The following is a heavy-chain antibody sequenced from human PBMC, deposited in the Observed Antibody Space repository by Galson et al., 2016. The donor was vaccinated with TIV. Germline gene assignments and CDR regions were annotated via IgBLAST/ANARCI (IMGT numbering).Heavy chain of an antibody. J-gene: IGHJ3*02. CDR1: GLIFSNAW. D-gene: IGHD4-23*01. CDR3: SRGAYGGFLGNDASDI. V-gene: IGHV3-15*01. Sequence: SLRLSCAASGLIFSNAWMTWVRQEPGKGLEWVGRIRSHFDGGTTDYAAPVKGRFIISRDDSKQTLYLQMTSLKTEDTGVYYCSRGAYGGFLGNDASDIWGQGTLVTVSS. CDR2: IRSHFDGGTT.